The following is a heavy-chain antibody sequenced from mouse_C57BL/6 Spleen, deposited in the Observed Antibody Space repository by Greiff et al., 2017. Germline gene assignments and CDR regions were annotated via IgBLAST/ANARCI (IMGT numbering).Heavy chain of an antibody. Sequence: VQLQQPGAELVMPGASVKLSCKASGYTFTSYWMHWVKQRPGQGLEWIGEIDPSDSYTNYKQKFKGKSTLTVDKSSSTAYMQLISLTSEDSAVYSCARGGYYDGWFAYWGQGTLVTVSA. D-gene: IGHD1-1*01. CDR1: GYTFTSYW. CDR3: ARGGYYDGWFAY. J-gene: IGHJ3*01. V-gene: IGHV1-69*01. CDR2: IDPSDSYT.